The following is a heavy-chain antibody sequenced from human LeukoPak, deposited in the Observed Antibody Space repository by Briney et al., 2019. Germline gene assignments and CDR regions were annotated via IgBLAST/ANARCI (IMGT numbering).Heavy chain of an antibody. CDR2: ISSSGSTI. J-gene: IGHJ6*02. CDR1: GFTFSDYY. D-gene: IGHD2-2*01. Sequence: GGSLRLSCAASGFTFSDYYMSWIRQAPGKGLEWVSYISSSGSTIYYADSVKGRFTISRDNAKNSLYLQMNSLRAEDTAVYYCARDLYYCSSTSCPRYYGMDVWGQGTTVTVSS. CDR3: ARDLYYCSSTSCPRYYGMDV. V-gene: IGHV3-11*01.